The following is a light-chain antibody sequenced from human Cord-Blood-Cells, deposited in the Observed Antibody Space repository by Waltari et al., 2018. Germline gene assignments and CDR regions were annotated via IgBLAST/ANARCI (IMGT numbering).Light chain of an antibody. CDR1: QSVNSY. CDR3: QQRSNWIT. CDR2: DAS. Sequence: EIVLTHSPATLSLSPGERATLSCRASQSVNSYLAWYQQKPGQAPRLLIDDASNRATGIPARFSGSGSGTDFTLTISILEPEDFAVYYCQQRSNWITFGGGTKVEIK. J-gene: IGKJ4*01. V-gene: IGKV3-11*01.